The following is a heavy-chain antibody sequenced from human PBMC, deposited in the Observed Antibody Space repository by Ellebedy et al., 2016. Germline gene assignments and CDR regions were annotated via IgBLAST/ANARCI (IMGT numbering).Heavy chain of an antibody. Sequence: GESLKISXAASGFTFSSYAMSWVRQAPGKELEWVSTLSGGGGSTYYADFVKGRFTISRDNSKDALYLQMKYLRAEDTAIYYCAKDNRCSGTTCYQNFYYNYGMDVWGPGTTVSVSS. V-gene: IGHV3-23*01. J-gene: IGHJ6*02. CDR2: LSGGGGST. CDR3: AKDNRCSGTTCYQNFYYNYGMDV. D-gene: IGHD2-2*01. CDR1: GFTFSSYA.